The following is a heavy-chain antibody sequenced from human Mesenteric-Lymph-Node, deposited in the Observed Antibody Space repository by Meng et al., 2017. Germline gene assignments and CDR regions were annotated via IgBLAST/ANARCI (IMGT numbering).Heavy chain of an antibody. CDR2: IYYGGTT. Sequence: ASPAGAGTGPVMPSEALALTCPVSRGSVSSGSYYSSWIRQPPGKGLEWIGYIYYGGTTNYNPSLKSRVTISADTSKNQFSLKLSSVTAADTAVYYCARGSRGYSYGWGQGTLVTVSS. D-gene: IGHD5-18*01. J-gene: IGHJ4*02. V-gene: IGHV4-61*01. CDR3: ARGSRGYSYG. CDR1: RGSVSSGSYY.